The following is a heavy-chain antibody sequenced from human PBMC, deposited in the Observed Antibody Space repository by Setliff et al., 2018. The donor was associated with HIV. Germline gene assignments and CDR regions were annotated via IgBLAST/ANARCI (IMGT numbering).Heavy chain of an antibody. V-gene: IGHV1-3*04. CDR3: ARGGTYYYDSSGYFIPGKY. D-gene: IGHD3-22*01. CDR1: GYTFSSHT. CDR2: INTGNGNT. Sequence: PSVKVSCKASGYTFSSHTIHWVRQAPGQGLEWMGWINTGNGNTKYSQKFQGRVTITRDTSASTAYMELSSLRSEDTAVYYCARGGTYYYDSSGYFIPGKYWGQGSLVTVSS. J-gene: IGHJ4*02.